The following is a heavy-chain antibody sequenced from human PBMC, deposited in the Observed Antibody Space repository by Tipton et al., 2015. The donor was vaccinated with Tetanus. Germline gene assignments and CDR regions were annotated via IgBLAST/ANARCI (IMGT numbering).Heavy chain of an antibody. CDR3: ARGGSYSYGPRGFDL. V-gene: IGHV4-34*01. CDR1: GGSLSRYY. J-gene: IGHJ2*01. Sequence: LSLTCAVYGGSLSRYYWTWIRQPPGKGLEWIGEVDDSGSTNYSPSFKSRVTISVDTPKNQFSLKLTSLTVADTAVYYCARGGSYSYGPRGFDLWGRGTLVTVSS. CDR2: VDDSGST. D-gene: IGHD5-18*01.